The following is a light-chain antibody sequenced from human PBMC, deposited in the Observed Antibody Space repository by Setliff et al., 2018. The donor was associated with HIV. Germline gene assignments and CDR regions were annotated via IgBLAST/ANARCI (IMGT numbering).Light chain of an antibody. Sequence: QSVLTQPASVSGSPGQSITISCTGTSSDVGGYNYVSWYQQHPGKAPKLMTYDVSKRPSGVSNRFSGSKSGNTASLTISGLQAEDEADYYCSSYTSSSTVVFGGGTKATVL. J-gene: IGLJ2*01. CDR2: DVS. V-gene: IGLV2-14*01. CDR1: SSDVGGYNY. CDR3: SSYTSSSTVV.